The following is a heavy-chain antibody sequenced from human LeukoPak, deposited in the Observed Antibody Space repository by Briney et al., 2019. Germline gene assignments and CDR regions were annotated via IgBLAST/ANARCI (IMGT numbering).Heavy chain of an antibody. CDR1: GFTFSRHG. J-gene: IGHJ5*02. D-gene: IGHD6-6*01. Sequence: GGSLRLSCAASGFTFSRHGIHWVRQAPGKGLEWVAVISYDGSNKYYADSVKGRFTISRDNSKNTLYLQMNSLRAEDTAVYYCAKALQYSSSPGTGPWGQGTLVTVSS. V-gene: IGHV3-30*18. CDR2: ISYDGSNK. CDR3: AKALQYSSSPGTGP.